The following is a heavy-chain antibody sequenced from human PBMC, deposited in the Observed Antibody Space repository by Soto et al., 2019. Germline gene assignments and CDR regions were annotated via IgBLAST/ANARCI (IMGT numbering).Heavy chain of an antibody. CDR2: IIPVFGTP. CDR3: ARGDATKIVVTTYYAMDV. D-gene: IGHD3-22*01. Sequence: QVQLVQSGAEVKKPGSSVKVSCKASGGSLSNYDISWVRQAPGQGLEWMGAIIPVFGTPNYAQKFQDRVTITADESTTTVYMEVRSLTSEDTAVYYCARGDATKIVVTTYYAMDVWGLGTTVTVSS. J-gene: IGHJ6*02. CDR1: GGSLSNYD. V-gene: IGHV1-69*12.